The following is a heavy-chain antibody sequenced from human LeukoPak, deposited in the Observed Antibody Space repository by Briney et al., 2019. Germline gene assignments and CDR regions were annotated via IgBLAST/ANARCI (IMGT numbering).Heavy chain of an antibody. J-gene: IGHJ4*02. V-gene: IGHV4-61*09. CDR3: ARGLYSSSWTGGGYFDY. D-gene: IGHD6-13*01. CDR1: GGSISSGSYY. CDR2: INHSGST. Sequence: SQTLSLTCAVSGGSISSGSYYWSWIRQPAGKGLEWIGEINHSGSTNYNPSLKSRVTISVDTSKNQFSLKLSSVTAADTAVYYCARGLYSSSWTGGGYFDYWGQGTLVTVSS.